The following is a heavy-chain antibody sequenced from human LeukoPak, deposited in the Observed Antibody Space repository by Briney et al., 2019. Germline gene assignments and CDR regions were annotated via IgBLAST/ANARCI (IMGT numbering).Heavy chain of an antibody. CDR2: IYHSGST. CDR1: GGSISSNNW. Sequence: SGTLSLTCAVSGGSISSNNWWGWVRQPPGKGLEWIGEIYHSGSTYYNPSLKSRVTISVDRSKNQFSLKLSSVTAADTAVYYCARGGYCSGGSCPTPYWYFDLWGRGTLVTVSS. D-gene: IGHD2-15*01. J-gene: IGHJ2*01. V-gene: IGHV4-4*02. CDR3: ARGGYCSGGSCPTPYWYFDL.